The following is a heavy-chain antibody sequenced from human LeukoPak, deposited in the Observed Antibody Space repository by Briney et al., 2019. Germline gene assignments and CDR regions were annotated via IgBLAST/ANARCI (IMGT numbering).Heavy chain of an antibody. Sequence: GGSLRLSCVASGITFSSYTINWVRQAPGKGLERVSSISSSSTYIYYADSVKGRFTISRDNAKNSLYLQMNSLRAEDTAVYYCARGNSRADYWGQGTLVTVSS. CDR1: GITFSSYT. CDR2: ISSSSTYI. J-gene: IGHJ4*02. D-gene: IGHD5-24*01. CDR3: ARGNSRADY. V-gene: IGHV3-21*01.